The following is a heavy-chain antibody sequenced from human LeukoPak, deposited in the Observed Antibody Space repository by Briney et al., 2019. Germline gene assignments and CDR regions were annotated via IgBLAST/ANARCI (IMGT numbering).Heavy chain of an antibody. CDR3: ASGLFPYYDSSGPSDY. CDR1: GYTFTSYG. CDR2: ISAYNGNT. Sequence: ASVKVSRKASGYTFTSYGISWVRQARGQGREWMGWISAYNGNTNYAQKPKGRVTMPTDTSTSTAYMELRSLRSDDTAVYYCASGLFPYYDSSGPSDYWGQGTLVTVSS. V-gene: IGHV1-18*01. D-gene: IGHD3-22*01. J-gene: IGHJ4*02.